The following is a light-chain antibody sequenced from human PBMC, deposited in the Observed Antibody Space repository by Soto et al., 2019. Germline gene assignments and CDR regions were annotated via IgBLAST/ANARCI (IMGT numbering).Light chain of an antibody. CDR2: GAS. CDR1: QSVSSN. CDR3: QQYNNWPQT. J-gene: IGKJ1*01. Sequence: EIVMTQSPATLSVSPGERATLSCRASQSVSSNLAWYQQKPGQAPRLLIYGASTRATGIPARFSGSGSGTDFTLTISSRQSADFAVYYCQQYNNWPQTFGQGTKVEIK. V-gene: IGKV3-15*01.